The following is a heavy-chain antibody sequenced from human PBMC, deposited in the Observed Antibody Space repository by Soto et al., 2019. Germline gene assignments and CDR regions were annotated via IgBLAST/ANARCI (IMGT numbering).Heavy chain of an antibody. V-gene: IGHV3-30-3*01. J-gene: IGHJ6*02. Sequence: QPGGSLRLSCAASGFTFSSYAMHWVRQAPGKGLEWVAVISYDGSNKYYADSVKGRFTISRDNSKNTLYLQMNSLRAEDTAVYYCARSIFGVVPTLYYYYGMDVWGQGTTVTVSS. CDR2: ISYDGSNK. D-gene: IGHD3-3*01. CDR1: GFTFSSYA. CDR3: ARSIFGVVPTLYYYYGMDV.